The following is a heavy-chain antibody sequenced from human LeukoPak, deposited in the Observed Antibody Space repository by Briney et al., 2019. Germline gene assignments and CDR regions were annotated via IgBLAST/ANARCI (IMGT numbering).Heavy chain of an antibody. CDR1: GFTVSSNY. D-gene: IGHD3-22*01. CDR2: INWNGGST. CDR3: ARDSYDSSGYYRYFDY. Sequence: PGGSLRLSCAASGFTVSSNYMSWVRQAPGKGLEWVSGINWNGGSTGYADSVKGRFTISRDNAKNSLYLQMNSLRAEDTALYHCARDSYDSSGYYRYFDYWGQGTLVTVSS. V-gene: IGHV3-20*01. J-gene: IGHJ4*02.